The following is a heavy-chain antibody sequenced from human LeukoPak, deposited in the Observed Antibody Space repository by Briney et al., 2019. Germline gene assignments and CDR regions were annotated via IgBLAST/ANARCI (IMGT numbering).Heavy chain of an antibody. V-gene: IGHV3-7*01. J-gene: IGHJ4*02. CDR2: IKQDGSEK. D-gene: IGHD4-17*01. CDR1: GFTFGDYA. Sequence: GGSLRLSCTASGFTFGDYAMSWFRQAPGKGLEWVANIKQDGSEKYYVDSVKGRFTISRDNAKNSLYLQMNSLRAEDTAVYYCARDGDADYGDYGDYWGQRTLVTVSS. CDR3: ARDGDADYGDYGDY.